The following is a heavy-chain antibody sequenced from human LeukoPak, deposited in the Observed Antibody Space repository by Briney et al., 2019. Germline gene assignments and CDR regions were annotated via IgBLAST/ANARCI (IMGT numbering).Heavy chain of an antibody. V-gene: IGHV1-2*02. CDR1: GYTFIGYY. D-gene: IGHD6-6*01. CDR2: INPNSGVT. Sequence: ASVTVSFKASGYTFIGYYMTWVRQAPGQGLEWMGWINPNSGVTNYAQKFQGRVTMTRDSAISTAYMELSGLRSDDTAVYYCAKYHTVRSLDVWGQGTTVTISS. J-gene: IGHJ6*02. CDR3: AKYHTVRSLDV.